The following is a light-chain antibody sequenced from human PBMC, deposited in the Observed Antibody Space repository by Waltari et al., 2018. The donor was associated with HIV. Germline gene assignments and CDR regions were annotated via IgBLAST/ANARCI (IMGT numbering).Light chain of an antibody. J-gene: IGLJ1*01. V-gene: IGLV3-19*01. CDR1: HPRTYY. CDR3: KTRDRSGNLYV. CDR2: GKN. Sequence: SSELTQAPAVSVALGQTVTLTCHGDHPRTYYASWYQQKPGQAPVLVSYGKNRPPSEIPDRFSSSASRNTASLIITGAQAEDEAEYYCKTRDRSGNLYVFGTGTTVTVL.